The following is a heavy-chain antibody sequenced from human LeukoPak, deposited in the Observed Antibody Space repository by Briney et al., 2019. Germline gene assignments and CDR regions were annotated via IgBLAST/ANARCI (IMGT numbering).Heavy chain of an antibody. CDR3: AREDTGVAFDI. CDR1: RFTFSSYE. V-gene: IGHV3-48*03. CDR2: ISGSGIK. Sequence: AGGSLRLSCAASRFTFSSYEMNWVRQAQGKGLEWVSYISGSGIKHYADSVKGRFTISRDNAKNSLYLQMNSLRVEDTAVYYCAREDTGVAFDIWGQGTTVTV. J-gene: IGHJ3*02. D-gene: IGHD2-8*01.